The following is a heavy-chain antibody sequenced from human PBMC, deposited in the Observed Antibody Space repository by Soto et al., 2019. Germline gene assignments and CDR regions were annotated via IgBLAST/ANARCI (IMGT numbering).Heavy chain of an antibody. CDR3: AGGVGCGLLPPGKDF. Sequence: QVQLVQSGAEVKKPGSSVKVSCKASGGTFSSYAISWVRQAPGQGLEWMGGIIPILGIANYAQKFQGRVTTTANEFRSTGYVEMSGQKSEDRTVDLCAGGVGCGLLPPGKDFWGQGTMVTVSS. J-gene: IGHJ6*02. V-gene: IGHV1-69*04. CDR1: GGTFSSYA. D-gene: IGHD3-3*01. CDR2: IIPILGIA.